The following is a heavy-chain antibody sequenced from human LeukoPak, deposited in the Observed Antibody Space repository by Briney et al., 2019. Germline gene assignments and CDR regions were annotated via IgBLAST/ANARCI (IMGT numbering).Heavy chain of an antibody. D-gene: IGHD1-26*01. Sequence: TGGSLRLSCAASGFTFSSYAMSWVRQPPGKGLEWIGSISYGGSTYYNPSLRSRVTISVDTSKNQFSLELTSVTAADTAVYYCARHRSGSYWEYFQNWGQGTLVTVSS. CDR1: GFTFSSYA. V-gene: IGHV4-39*01. J-gene: IGHJ1*01. CDR2: ISYGGST. CDR3: ARHRSGSYWEYFQN.